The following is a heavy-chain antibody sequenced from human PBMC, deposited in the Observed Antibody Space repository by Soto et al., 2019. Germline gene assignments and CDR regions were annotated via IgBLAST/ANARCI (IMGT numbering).Heavy chain of an antibody. CDR3: AKEMGTIYFDY. J-gene: IGHJ4*02. D-gene: IGHD1-1*01. Sequence: VQLVESGGVVVQPGGSLRLSCAASGFTFDAYTMHWVRQAPGKGLEWVSLISWDGTNTYYADSVKGRFTISRDNSKNSLYLQMNSLRTEDTALFFSAKEMGTIYFDYWGQGTLVTVSS. V-gene: IGHV3-43*01. CDR2: ISWDGTNT. CDR1: GFTFDAYT.